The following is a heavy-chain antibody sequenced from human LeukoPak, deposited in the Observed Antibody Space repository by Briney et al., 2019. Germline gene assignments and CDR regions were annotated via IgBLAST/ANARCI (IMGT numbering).Heavy chain of an antibody. D-gene: IGHD1-26*01. CDR1: EFSISSYA. V-gene: IGHV3-23*01. Sequence: GGSLRLSCAAYEFSISSYALSSDRNAQRNGLKRVTPITGSSGSTYYAASDTRRFTITRDNSKKTQYLTMNSLRAEYTAVYYRPEAEVGGIDEDRGQGTLVTVSS. J-gene: IGHJ1*01. CDR3: PEAEVGGIDED. CDR2: ITGSSGST.